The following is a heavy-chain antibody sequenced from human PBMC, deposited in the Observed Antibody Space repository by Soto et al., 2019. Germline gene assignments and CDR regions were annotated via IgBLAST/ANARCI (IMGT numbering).Heavy chain of an antibody. V-gene: IGHV5-10-1*01. CDR1: GYTFTTFW. CDR3: ARAGIVGAIDY. J-gene: IGHJ4*02. D-gene: IGHD1-26*01. CDR2: IDPRDSYT. Sequence: PGESLKISCTGFGYTFTTFWISWVRQMPGRGLEWMGRIDPRDSYTNYSPSFQGHVTISGDKSISTVYLQWASLKASDTAMYYCARAGIVGAIDYWGQGTLVTVSS.